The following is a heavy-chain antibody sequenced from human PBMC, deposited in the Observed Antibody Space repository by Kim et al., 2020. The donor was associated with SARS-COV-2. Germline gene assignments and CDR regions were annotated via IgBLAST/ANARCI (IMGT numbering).Heavy chain of an antibody. Sequence: SVKGRFTISRDNSKNTLYLQMNSLRAEDTAVYYCAKDLREYSNYYYGMDVWGQGTTVTVSS. CDR3: AKDLREYSNYYYGMDV. V-gene: IGHV3-30*02. J-gene: IGHJ6*02. D-gene: IGHD4-4*01.